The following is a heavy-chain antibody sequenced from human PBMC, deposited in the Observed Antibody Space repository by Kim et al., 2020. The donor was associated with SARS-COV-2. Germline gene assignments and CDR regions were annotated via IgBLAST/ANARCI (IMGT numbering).Heavy chain of an antibody. CDR1: GGSISSSSYY. CDR2: IYYSGST. CDR3: ARRSLRTGSGSYLGSCYWYCDL. D-gene: IGHD3-10*01. J-gene: IGHJ2*01. Sequence: SETLSLTCTVSGGSISSSSYYWGWIRQPPGKGLEWIGSIYYSGSTYYNPALKSRVTISVDTSKNQFSLKLSSGTAADTAVYYCARRSLRTGSGSYLGSCYWYCDLWGRGTLVTVSS. V-gene: IGHV4-39*01.